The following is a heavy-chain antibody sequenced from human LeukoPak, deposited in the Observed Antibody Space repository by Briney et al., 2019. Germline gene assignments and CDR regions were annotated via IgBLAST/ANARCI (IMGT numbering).Heavy chain of an antibody. J-gene: IGHJ4*02. V-gene: IGHV4-38-2*02. CDR2: IYHSGST. D-gene: IGHD1-26*01. CDR1: GYSISSGYY. Sequence: WETLSLTCTVSGYSISSGYYWGWIRQPPGKGLEWIGSIYHSGSTYYNPSLKSRVTISVDTSKNQFSLKLSSVTAADTAVYYCAALSGSYEVDYWGQGTLVTVSS. CDR3: AALSGSYEVDY.